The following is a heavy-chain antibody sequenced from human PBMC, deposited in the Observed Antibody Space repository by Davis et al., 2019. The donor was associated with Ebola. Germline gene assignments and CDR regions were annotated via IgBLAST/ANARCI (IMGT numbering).Heavy chain of an antibody. CDR2: IYSGGST. V-gene: IGHV3-53*05. Sequence: GGSLRLSCAASGFTVSSNYMNWVRQAPGKGLEWVSGIYSGGSTYYADSVKGRFTISRDNSKNTLYLQMNSLRAEDTAVYYCAKAPAGNTAMVKYYYYYMDVWGKGTTVTVSS. J-gene: IGHJ6*03. D-gene: IGHD5-18*01. CDR1: GFTVSSNY. CDR3: AKAPAGNTAMVKYYYYYMDV.